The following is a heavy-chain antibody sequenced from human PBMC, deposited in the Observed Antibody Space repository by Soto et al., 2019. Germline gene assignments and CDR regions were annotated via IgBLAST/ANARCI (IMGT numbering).Heavy chain of an antibody. CDR2: ISGSGAYT. CDR3: ARDRHPYSKKYYFDY. CDR1: GFTFSTYA. V-gene: IGHV3-23*01. Sequence: GGSLRLSCAASGFTFSTYAMNWVRQPPGKGLEWVSSISGSGAYTYYADSVQGRFTISRDNSKNTLNLQMNSLRAEDTAVYYCARDRHPYSKKYYFDYWGQG. D-gene: IGHD4-4*01. J-gene: IGHJ4*02.